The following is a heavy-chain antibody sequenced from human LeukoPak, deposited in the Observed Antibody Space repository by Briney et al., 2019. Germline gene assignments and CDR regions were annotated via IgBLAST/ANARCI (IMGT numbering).Heavy chain of an antibody. D-gene: IGHD3-22*01. CDR1: GGSISSYY. V-gene: IGHV4-59*01. CDR2: IYYSGSI. Sequence: SETLSLTCTVSGGSISSYYWSWIRQPPGKGLEWIGHIYYSGSINYNPSLKSRVTISVDTSKNQFSLKLSSVTAADTAVYYCARDRDYYDSSGYSYYFDYWGQGTLVTVSS. CDR3: ARDRDYYDSSGYSYYFDY. J-gene: IGHJ4*02.